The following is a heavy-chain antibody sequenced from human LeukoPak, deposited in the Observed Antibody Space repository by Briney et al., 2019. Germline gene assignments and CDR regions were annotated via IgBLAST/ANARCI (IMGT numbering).Heavy chain of an antibody. J-gene: IGHJ4*02. V-gene: IGHV4-59*11. Sequence: PSETLSLTCTVSGGSISSHYWSWIRQPPGKGLEWIGYIYYSGSTNYNPSLKSRVTISVDTSKNQFSLKLNSVTAADTAVYYCARDVREGYYDSSGYYTDYWGQGTLVTVSS. CDR1: GGSISSHY. D-gene: IGHD3-22*01. CDR3: ARDVREGYYDSSGYYTDY. CDR2: IYYSGST.